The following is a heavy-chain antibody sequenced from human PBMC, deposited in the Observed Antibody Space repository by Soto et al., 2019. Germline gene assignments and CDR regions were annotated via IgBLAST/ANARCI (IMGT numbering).Heavy chain of an antibody. J-gene: IGHJ6*02. CDR1: GYTFTSYG. CDR3: ARYCSSTSCQYYYGMDV. D-gene: IGHD2-2*01. Sequence: ASVKVSCKASGYTFTSYGISWVRQAPGQGLEWMGWISAYNGNTNYAQKLQGRVTMTTDTSTSTAYMGLRSLRSDDTAVYYCARYCSSTSCQYYYGMDVWGQGTTVTVSS. V-gene: IGHV1-18*04. CDR2: ISAYNGNT.